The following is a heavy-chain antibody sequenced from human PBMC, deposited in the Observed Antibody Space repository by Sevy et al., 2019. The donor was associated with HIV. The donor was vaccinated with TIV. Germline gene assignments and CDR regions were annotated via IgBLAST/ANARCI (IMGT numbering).Heavy chain of an antibody. J-gene: IGHJ4*02. D-gene: IGHD6-19*01. CDR2: VYYSGNT. V-gene: IGHV4-59*01. CDR1: GGSISSYY. Sequence: SETLSLTCSVSGGSISSYYCSWIRQSPGKGLEWIGYVYYSGNTNYNPSLKSRVTISVDTSKNQFSLKLRSVTAADTAVCYCARDPIAVAPYFDNWGQGTLVTVSS. CDR3: ARDPIAVAPYFDN.